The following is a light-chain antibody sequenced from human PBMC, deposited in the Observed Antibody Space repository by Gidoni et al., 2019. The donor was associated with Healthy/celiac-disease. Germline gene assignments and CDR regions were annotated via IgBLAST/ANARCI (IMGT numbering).Light chain of an antibody. V-gene: IGKV3-11*01. CDR2: DAS. J-gene: IGKJ3*01. CDR3: QQRSGA. CDR1: QSVSSY. Sequence: EIVLTQSPATLSLSPVERATLSCRASQSVSSYLAWYQQKPGQAPRLLIYDASNRATGIPARFSGSGSGTDFTLTISSLEPEDFAVYYCQQRSGAFGPGTKVDIK.